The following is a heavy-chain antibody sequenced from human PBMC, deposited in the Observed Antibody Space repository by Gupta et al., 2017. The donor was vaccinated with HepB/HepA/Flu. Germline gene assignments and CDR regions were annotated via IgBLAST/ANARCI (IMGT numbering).Heavy chain of an antibody. CDR2: ISSGGGST. CDR3: AREPEYLNGWYFDL. D-gene: IGHD2-2*01. CDR1: GFTLSNYA. V-gene: IGHV3-23*01. Sequence: ELRLLESGGGLVQPGGSLRLSCVASGFTLSNYAMSWVRQAPGKGLEWVSSISSGGGSTYSTDSVKGRITVSRDNSKNTLYLQMNSLSAVDTAVYYCAREPEYLNGWYFDLWGRGTLVSVSS. J-gene: IGHJ2*01.